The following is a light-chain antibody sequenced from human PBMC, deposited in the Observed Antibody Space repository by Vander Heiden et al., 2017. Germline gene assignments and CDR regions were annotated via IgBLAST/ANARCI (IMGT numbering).Light chain of an antibody. Sequence: DIQTTKSPSSLSASVGDRVTITCRASQSISSYLNWYQQKPGKAPKLLIYAASSLQSGVPSRFSGSGSGTDFTLTISSLQPEDFAAYYCQQSYSSRLYTFGQGTKLEIK. CDR1: QSISSY. V-gene: IGKV1-39*01. CDR2: AAS. J-gene: IGKJ2*01. CDR3: QQSYSSRLYT.